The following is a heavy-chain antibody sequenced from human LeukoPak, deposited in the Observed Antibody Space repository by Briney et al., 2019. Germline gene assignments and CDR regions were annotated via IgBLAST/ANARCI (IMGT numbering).Heavy chain of an antibody. V-gene: IGHV4-59*01. CDR2: IHHTGST. CDR1: GGSISSYY. CDR3: ARGGYYGSGNDFRFDP. D-gene: IGHD3-10*01. J-gene: IGHJ5*02. Sequence: SETLSLTCTVSGGSISSYYWSWIRQPPGKGLECIGYIHHTGSTNYNASLKSRVTISVDTSKNQFSLKLNSVTAADTAVYYCARGGYYGSGNDFRFDPWGQGTLVTVSS.